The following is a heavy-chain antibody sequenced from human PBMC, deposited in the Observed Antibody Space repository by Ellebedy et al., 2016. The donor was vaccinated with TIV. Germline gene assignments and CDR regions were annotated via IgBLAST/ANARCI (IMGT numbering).Heavy chain of an antibody. CDR2: MNPNSGNT. CDR1: GYTFTSYG. D-gene: IGHD6-13*01. CDR3: ARSGDSSSRYGEGWFDP. Sequence: AASVKVSCKASGYTFTSYGISWVRQATGQGLEWMGWMNPNSGNTGYAQKFQGRVTMTRNTSISTAYMELSSLRSEDTAVYYCARSGDSSSRYGEGWFDPWGQGTLVTVSS. V-gene: IGHV1-8*02. J-gene: IGHJ5*02.